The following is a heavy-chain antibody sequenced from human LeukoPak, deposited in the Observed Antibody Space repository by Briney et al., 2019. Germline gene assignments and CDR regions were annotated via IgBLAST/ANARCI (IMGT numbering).Heavy chain of an antibody. Sequence: SETQSLTCTVSGGSISSYSWSWIRQPAGKGLEWIGRVSSSGSSKFNPSLKSRLTMSIDRSKNQFSLKLTSVTAADTAVYYCARDMIRGATNWFDPWGQGTLVTVSS. D-gene: IGHD3-10*01. V-gene: IGHV4-4*07. CDR2: VSSSGSS. J-gene: IGHJ5*02. CDR3: ARDMIRGATNWFDP. CDR1: GGSISSYS.